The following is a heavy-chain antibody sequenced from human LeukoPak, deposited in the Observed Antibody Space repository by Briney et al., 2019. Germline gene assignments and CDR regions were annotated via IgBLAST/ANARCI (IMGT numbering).Heavy chain of an antibody. D-gene: IGHD3-22*01. CDR3: ATLADYYDSSGYYNWYFDY. J-gene: IGHJ4*02. CDR1: GYTLTELS. Sequence: ASVKVSCTVSGYTLTELSMHWVRQAPGKGLEWMGGFDPEDGETIYAQKFQGRVTMTEDTSTDTAYMELSSLRSEDTAVYYCATLADYYDSSGYYNWYFDYWGQGTLVTVSS. CDR2: FDPEDGET. V-gene: IGHV1-24*01.